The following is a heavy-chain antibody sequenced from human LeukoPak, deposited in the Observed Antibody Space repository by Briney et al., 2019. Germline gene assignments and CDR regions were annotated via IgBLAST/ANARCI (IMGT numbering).Heavy chain of an antibody. V-gene: IGHV3-11*05. J-gene: IGHJ4*02. CDR2: ISPSGRHT. CDR3: AKEWVASDY. CDR1: GFTFSDYY. D-gene: IGHD2-15*01. Sequence: GGSLRLSCAASGFTFSDYYMSWIRQAPGKGLEWVSYISPSGRHTNYADSVKGRFTISRDNAKNSLYLQMNSLRAEDTAVYYCAKEWVASDYWGQGTLVTVSS.